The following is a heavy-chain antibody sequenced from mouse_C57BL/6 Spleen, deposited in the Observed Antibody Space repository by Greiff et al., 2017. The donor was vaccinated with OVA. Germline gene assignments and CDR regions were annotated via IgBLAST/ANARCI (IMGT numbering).Heavy chain of an antibody. CDR3: ARSGDYDEAY. D-gene: IGHD2-4*01. CDR1: GYAFTNYL. J-gene: IGHJ3*01. Sequence: VQLQQSGAELVRPGTSVKVSCKASGYAFTNYLIEWVKQRPGQGLEWIGVINPGSGGTNYNEKFKGKATLTADKSSSTAYMQLSSLTSEDSAVYFCARSGDYDEAYWGQGTLVTVSA. CDR2: INPGSGGT. V-gene: IGHV1-54*01.